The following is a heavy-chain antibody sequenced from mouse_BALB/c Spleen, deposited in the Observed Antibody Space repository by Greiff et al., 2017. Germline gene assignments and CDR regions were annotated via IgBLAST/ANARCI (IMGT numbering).Heavy chain of an antibody. V-gene: IGHV2-5-1*01. J-gene: IGHJ4*01. CDR2: IWRGGST. CDR3: AKNDGNYPYAMDY. Sequence: QVQLKESGPSLVQPSQSLSITCTVSGFSLTSYGVHWVRQSPGKGLEWLGVIWRGGSTDYNAAFMSRLSITKDNSKSQVFFKMNSLQADDTAIYYCAKNDGNYPYAMDYWGQGTAVTVSS. D-gene: IGHD2-1*01. CDR1: GFSLTSYG.